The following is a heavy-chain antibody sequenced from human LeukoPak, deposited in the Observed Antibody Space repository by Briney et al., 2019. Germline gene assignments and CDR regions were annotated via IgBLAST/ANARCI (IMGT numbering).Heavy chain of an antibody. Sequence: PSETLSLTCTVSGGSVSSASYYWSWIRQHPGKGLEWIGNINYRGSTYYSPSLKSRTNISVDTSKNQFSLKLSSMTAADTAMFYCARGLRDGHKPFDYWGQGTLVIVSS. CDR3: ARGLRDGHKPFDY. J-gene: IGHJ4*02. V-gene: IGHV4-31*03. CDR1: GGSVSSASYY. CDR2: INYRGST. D-gene: IGHD5-24*01.